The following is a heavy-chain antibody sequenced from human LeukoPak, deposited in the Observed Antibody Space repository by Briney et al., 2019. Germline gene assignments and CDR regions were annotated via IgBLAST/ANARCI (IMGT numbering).Heavy chain of an antibody. CDR3: ARVSSYYYDSSGCQRQGDAFDI. J-gene: IGHJ3*02. Sequence: SETLSLTCTVSGGSISSGDYYWSWIRQPPGKGLEWIGYIYYSGSTYYNPSLKSRVTISVDTSKNQFSLKLSSVTAADTAVYYCARVSSYYYDSSGCQRQGDAFDIWGQGTMVTVSS. CDR2: IYYSGST. V-gene: IGHV4-30-4*01. CDR1: GGSISSGDYY. D-gene: IGHD3-22*01.